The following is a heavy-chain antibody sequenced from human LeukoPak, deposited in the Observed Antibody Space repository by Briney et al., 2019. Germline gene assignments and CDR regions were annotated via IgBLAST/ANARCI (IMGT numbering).Heavy chain of an antibody. Sequence: GGSLRLSCAASGLTFSSHWMHWVRQAPGKGLAWVSRITNDGSSTTYADSVKGRFTISRDNSKNTLYLQMNSLRAEDTAVYYCASEVTGRNAGWFDPWGQGTLVTVSS. CDR3: ASEVTGRNAGWFDP. D-gene: IGHD3-10*01. V-gene: IGHV3-74*01. CDR2: ITNDGSST. CDR1: GLTFSSHW. J-gene: IGHJ5*02.